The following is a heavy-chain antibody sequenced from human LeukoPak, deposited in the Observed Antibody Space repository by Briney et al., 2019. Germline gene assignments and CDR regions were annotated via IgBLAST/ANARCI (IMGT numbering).Heavy chain of an antibody. V-gene: IGHV4-39*07. CDR1: GGSISGTPYY. J-gene: IGHJ4*02. Sequence: KPSETLSLTCAISGGSISGTPYYWGWLRQPPGKGLEWIGSIYYSGSTYYNPSLKSRLTISVDTSKNQFSLKLSSVTAADTAVYYCAGASTIFGHFAYWGRGTLVTVSS. CDR2: IYYSGST. D-gene: IGHD3-3*01. CDR3: AGASTIFGHFAY.